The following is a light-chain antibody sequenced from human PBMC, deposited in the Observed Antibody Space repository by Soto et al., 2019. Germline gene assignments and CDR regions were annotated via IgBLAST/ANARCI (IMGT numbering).Light chain of an antibody. V-gene: IGKV3-15*01. CDR1: QSVNNN. Sequence: EIVMTQSPATLSVSPGERATLSCRASQSVNNNLAWYQQKTGQAPRLLIYGASFRATGIPARFSGSESGTEFTLTISSLQSEDFAVYYCQQYNSWPLFTFGPGTKVDIK. J-gene: IGKJ3*01. CDR2: GAS. CDR3: QQYNSWPLFT.